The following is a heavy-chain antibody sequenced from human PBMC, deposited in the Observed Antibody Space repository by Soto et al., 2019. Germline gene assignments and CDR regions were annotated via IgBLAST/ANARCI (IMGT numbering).Heavy chain of an antibody. D-gene: IGHD2-2*01. CDR1: GDSVSSNSAA. J-gene: IGHJ3*02. Sequence: SQNFSLTYAISGDSVSSNSAAWNWIRQSPSRGLEWLGRTYYRSKWYNDYAVSVKSRITINPDTSKNQFSLQLNSVTPEDTAVYYCARDSPHQPIIVVVPAAMPRAFDIWGQGTMVTVSS. V-gene: IGHV6-1*01. CDR3: ARDSPHQPIIVVVPAAMPRAFDI. CDR2: TYYRSKWYN.